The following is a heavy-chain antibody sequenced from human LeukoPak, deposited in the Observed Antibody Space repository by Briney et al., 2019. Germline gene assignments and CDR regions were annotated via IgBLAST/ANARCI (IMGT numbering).Heavy chain of an antibody. V-gene: IGHV1-46*01. CDR2: INPSGGRT. D-gene: IGHD6-6*01. CDR3: ARGRAARPRRHGSNWFDP. CDR1: GYTFTNYY. J-gene: IGHJ5*02. Sequence: ASVKVSCKASGYTFTNYYIHWVRQAPGQGLEWMGMINPSGGRTTYAKKFQGRVTMTRDTSISTAYMELSSLRSEDTAVYYCARGRAARPRRHGSNWFDPWGQGTLVTVSS.